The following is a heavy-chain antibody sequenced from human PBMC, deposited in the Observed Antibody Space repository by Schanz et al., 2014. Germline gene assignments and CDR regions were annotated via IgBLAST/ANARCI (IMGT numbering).Heavy chain of an antibody. Sequence: QVQLQQWGAGLLKPSETLSLTCGLFGGSFSGYYWSWIRQPPGKGLEWIGEIYHTGSTNYNPSLKSRVTISVDTSKNQFSLKLSSVTAADTAVYYCARGNNVDYGDAFFNCYYYYMDVWGQGTTVTVSS. CDR2: IYHTGST. CDR1: GGSFSGYY. CDR3: ARGNNVDYGDAFFNCYYYYMDV. V-gene: IGHV4-34*01. J-gene: IGHJ6*03. D-gene: IGHD4-17*01.